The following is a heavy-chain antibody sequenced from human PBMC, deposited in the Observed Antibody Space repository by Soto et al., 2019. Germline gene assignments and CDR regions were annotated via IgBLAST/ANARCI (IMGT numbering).Heavy chain of an antibody. CDR3: ARDGQQLAPYAMDV. Sequence: QVQLVESGGDVVQPGRSLRLSCAASGFIFKHHAMHWVRQAAGKGLEWVAQIWYDGSHTYYTDSVKGRFTISRDNLKDMVYLQMDSLRAEDTAVYYCARDGQQLAPYAMDVWGQGTTVTVSS. D-gene: IGHD1-1*01. J-gene: IGHJ6*02. CDR1: GFIFKHHA. CDR2: IWYDGSHT. V-gene: IGHV3-33*01.